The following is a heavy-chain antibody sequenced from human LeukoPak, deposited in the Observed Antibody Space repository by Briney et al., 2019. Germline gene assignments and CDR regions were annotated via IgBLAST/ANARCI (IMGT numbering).Heavy chain of an antibody. V-gene: IGHV3-15*01. CDR1: GFTFSKAW. J-gene: IGHJ4*02. CDR3: TTVATITY. D-gene: IGHD5-12*01. CDR2: IKSKTEGGTT. Sequence: GGALRLSCAACGFTFSKAWMMWVRQAPGKGGEWVGRIKSKTEGGTTDYAPPVKGRFTISRDDSKNTQYLQMNSLKTEDTAVYYCTTVATITYWGQGTLVTVSS.